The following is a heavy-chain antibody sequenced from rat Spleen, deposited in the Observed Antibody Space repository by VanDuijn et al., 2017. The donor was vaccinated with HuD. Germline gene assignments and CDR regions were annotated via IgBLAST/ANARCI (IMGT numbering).Heavy chain of an antibody. CDR1: GFTFSNYD. CDR3: ATPSPTRVSLGWFAY. V-gene: IGHV5S13*01. J-gene: IGHJ3*01. Sequence: EVQLVESGGGLVQPGRSLKLSCAASGFTFSNYDMAWVRQAPTKGLEWIASISTGGGNTYYRDSVKGRFTISRDNAKNTQYLQMDSLRSEDTATYYCATPSPTRVSLGWFAYWGQGTLVTVSS. D-gene: IGHD1-4*01. CDR2: ISTGGGNT.